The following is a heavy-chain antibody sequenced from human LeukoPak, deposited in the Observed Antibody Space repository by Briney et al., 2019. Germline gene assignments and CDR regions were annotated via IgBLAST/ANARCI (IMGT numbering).Heavy chain of an antibody. J-gene: IGHJ6*03. CDR3: ARASPYGDLSYYYYYMDV. V-gene: IGHV4-61*02. D-gene: IGHD4-17*01. CDR2: IYTSGST. Sequence: PSETLSLTCTVSGGSISSSSYYWSWIRQPAGKGLEWIGRIYTSGSTNYNPSLKSRVTISVDTSKNQFSLKLSSVTAADTAVYYCARASPYGDLSYYYYYMDVWGKGTTVTISS. CDR1: GGSISSSSYY.